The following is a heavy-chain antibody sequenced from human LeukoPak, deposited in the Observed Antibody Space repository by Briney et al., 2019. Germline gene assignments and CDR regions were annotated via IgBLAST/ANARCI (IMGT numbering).Heavy chain of an antibody. J-gene: IGHJ4*02. CDR2: ISYDGSNK. Sequence: GGSLRLSCAASGFTFSSYAMHWVRQAPGKGLEWVAVISYDGSNKYYADSVKGRFTISRDNSKNTLYLQMNSLRAEDTAVYYCARGYYDILTGYFPGYWGQGTLVTVSS. CDR3: ARGYYDILTGYFPGY. V-gene: IGHV3-30*04. CDR1: GFTFSSYA. D-gene: IGHD3-9*01.